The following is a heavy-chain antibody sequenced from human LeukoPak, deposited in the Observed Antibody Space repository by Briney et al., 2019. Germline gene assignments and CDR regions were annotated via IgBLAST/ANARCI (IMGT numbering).Heavy chain of an antibody. CDR1: GGTFSSYA. D-gene: IGHD5-12*01. Sequence: GASVKVSCKASGGTFSSYAISWVRQAPGQGLEWMGGIIPIFGTANYAQKFQGRVTITADESTSTAYMELSSLRSEDTAVYYCARVGKVSGYDYLFTHPYYFGYWGQGTLVTVSS. CDR3: ARVGKVSGYDYLFTHPYYFGY. V-gene: IGHV1-69*13. J-gene: IGHJ4*02. CDR2: IIPIFGTA.